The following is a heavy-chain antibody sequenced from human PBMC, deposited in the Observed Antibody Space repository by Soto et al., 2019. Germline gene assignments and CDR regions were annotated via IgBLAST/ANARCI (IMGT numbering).Heavy chain of an antibody. V-gene: IGHV4-39*01. J-gene: IGHJ4*02. Sequence: SETLSLTCTISGGSISSGDYYWSWIRQPPGKGLEWIGCIYYSGSTYYNSSLKSRVTISVDTSKNQFSLKLSSVTGADTSVYYCARQRTYYYDNSAYFIDHWGQGTLVTVSS. CDR3: ARQRTYYYDNSAYFIDH. CDR2: IYYSGST. D-gene: IGHD3-22*01. CDR1: GGSISSGDYY.